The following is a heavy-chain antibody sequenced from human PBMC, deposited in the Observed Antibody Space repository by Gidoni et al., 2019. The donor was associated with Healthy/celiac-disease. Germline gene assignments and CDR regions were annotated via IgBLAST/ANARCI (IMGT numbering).Heavy chain of an antibody. CDR2: IYTRGST. CDR3: AREVIWFYDSSEYYFDY. CDR1: GGSIRSYY. J-gene: IGHJ4*02. D-gene: IGHD3-22*01. Sequence: QVQLQESGPGLVKPSETLSLPCTVPGGSIRSYYWSWIRQPAGKGLEWIGRIYTRGSTNYNPSLKSRVTMSVDTSKNQFSLKLSSVTAADTAVYYCAREVIWFYDSSEYYFDYWGQGTLVTVSS. V-gene: IGHV4-4*07.